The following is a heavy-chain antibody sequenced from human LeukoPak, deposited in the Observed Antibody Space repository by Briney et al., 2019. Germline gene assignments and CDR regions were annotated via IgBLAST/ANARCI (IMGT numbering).Heavy chain of an antibody. CDR2: ISAYNGNT. V-gene: IGHV1-18*01. J-gene: IGHJ3*02. D-gene: IGHD3-3*01. CDR3: ARDTLRFLEWLLSPIDAFDI. CDR1: GYTFTSYG. Sequence: ASVKVSCKASGYTFTSYGISWVRQAPGQGLEWMGWISAYNGNTNYAQKLQGRVTMTTDTSTSTAYMELRSLRSDDTAVCYCARDTLRFLEWLLSPIDAFDIWGQGTMVTVSS.